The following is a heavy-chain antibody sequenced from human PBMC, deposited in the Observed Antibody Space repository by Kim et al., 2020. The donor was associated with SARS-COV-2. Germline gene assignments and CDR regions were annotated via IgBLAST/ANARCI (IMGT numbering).Heavy chain of an antibody. CDR3: AREGVAGGYYYYYGMDV. D-gene: IGHD6-19*01. V-gene: IGHV3-33*01. CDR1: GFTFSSYG. CDR2: IWYDGSNK. Sequence: GGSLRLSCAASGFTFSSYGMHWVRQAPGKGLEWVAVIWYDGSNKYYADSVKGRFTISRDNSKNTLYLQMNSLRAEDTAVYYCAREGVAGGYYYYYGMDVWGQGTTVTVSS. J-gene: IGHJ6*02.